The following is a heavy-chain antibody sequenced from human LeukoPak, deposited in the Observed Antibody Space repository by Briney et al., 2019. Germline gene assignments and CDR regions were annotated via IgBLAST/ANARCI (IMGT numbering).Heavy chain of an antibody. CDR1: GFTFDDYA. D-gene: IGHD6-13*01. Sequence: GRSLRLSCAASGFTFDDYAMHWVRQAPGKGLEWVSGISWNSGSIGYADSVKGRFTISRDNAKTSLYLQMNSLRAEDTALYYCAKAYSSSWYGAFDYWGQGTLVTVSS. V-gene: IGHV3-9*01. CDR2: ISWNSGSI. CDR3: AKAYSSSWYGAFDY. J-gene: IGHJ4*02.